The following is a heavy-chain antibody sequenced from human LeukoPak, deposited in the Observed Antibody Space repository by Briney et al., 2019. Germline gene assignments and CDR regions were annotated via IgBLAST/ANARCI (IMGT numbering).Heavy chain of an antibody. Sequence: PSETLSLTCTVSGGSISSSSYYWGWIRQPPGKGLEWIGSIYYTGSIYYNPSLKSRVTISVDTSKNQFSLKLSSVTAADTAVYYCARGIPGRSIDYWGQGTLVTVSS. J-gene: IGHJ4*02. CDR2: IYYTGSI. CDR1: GGSISSSSYY. D-gene: IGHD6-13*01. CDR3: ARGIPGRSIDY. V-gene: IGHV4-39*07.